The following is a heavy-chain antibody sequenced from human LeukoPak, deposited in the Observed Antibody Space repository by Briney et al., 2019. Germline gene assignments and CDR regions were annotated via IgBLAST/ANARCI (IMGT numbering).Heavy chain of an antibody. D-gene: IGHD6-13*01. Sequence: ASVKVSCKASGYTFTGYYIHWVRQAPGQGLEWMGWINPNSGGTNCAQKFQGRVTMTRDTSITTAYMELSRLRSDDTAVYYCATWSSSWSAFDLWGQGTTVAVSS. CDR3: ATWSSSWSAFDL. CDR1: GYTFTGYY. J-gene: IGHJ3*01. CDR2: INPNSGGT. V-gene: IGHV1-2*02.